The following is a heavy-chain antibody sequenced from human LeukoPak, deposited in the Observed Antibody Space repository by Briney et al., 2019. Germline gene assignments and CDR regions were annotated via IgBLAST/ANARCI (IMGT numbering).Heavy chain of an antibody. CDR1: GFTFSSYA. D-gene: IGHD4-17*01. CDR2: ISYDGSNK. Sequence: GGSLRLSCAASGFTFSSYAMHWVRQAPGKGLEWVAVISYDGSNKYYADSVKGRFTISRDNSKNTLYLQMNSLRVEDTAVYYCAREPTYGDWFDPWGQGTLVTVSS. J-gene: IGHJ5*02. V-gene: IGHV3-30*14. CDR3: AREPTYGDWFDP.